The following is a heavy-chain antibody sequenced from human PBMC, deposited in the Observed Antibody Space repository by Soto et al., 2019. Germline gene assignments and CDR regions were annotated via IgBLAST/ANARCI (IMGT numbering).Heavy chain of an antibody. V-gene: IGHV1-69*12. CDR2: IIPVFGKA. CDR3: ATQLTGDLDF. J-gene: IGHJ4*02. Sequence: QVQLVQSGAEVREPGSSVKVSCMASGGTFSTSAMNWVRQAPGQGLEWVGGIIPVFGKATYAQNFEGRVTITADGSTTTAYMELSRLRSDDSAVYFCATQLTGDLDFWGQGTLVIVSS. D-gene: IGHD7-27*01. CDR1: GGTFSTSA.